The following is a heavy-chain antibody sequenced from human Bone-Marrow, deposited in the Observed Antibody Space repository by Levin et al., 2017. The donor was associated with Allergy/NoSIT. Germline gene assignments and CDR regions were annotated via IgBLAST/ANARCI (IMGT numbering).Heavy chain of an antibody. CDR1: GFTFDDYA. D-gene: IGHD6-19*01. CDR2: ISWNSGSI. CDR3: AKDLPYRHSRGGWGFDY. V-gene: IGHV3-9*01. Sequence: SLKISCAASGFTFDDYAMHWVRQAPGKGLEWVSGISWNSGSIGYADSVKGRFTISRDNAKNSLYLQMNSLRAEDTALYYCAKDLPYRHSRGGWGFDYWGQGTLVTVSS. J-gene: IGHJ4*02.